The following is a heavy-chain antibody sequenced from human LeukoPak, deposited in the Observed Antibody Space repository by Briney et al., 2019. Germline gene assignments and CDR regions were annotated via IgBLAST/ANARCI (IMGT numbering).Heavy chain of an antibody. V-gene: IGHV4-39*07. CDR1: GGSISNGDYY. CDR2: IYYSGST. CDR3: ARTRYCSGGSCYSSTYFDY. Sequence: SETLSLTCTVSGGSISNGDYYWGWIRQPPGKGLEWIGSIYYSGSTYYNPSLKSRVTISVDTSKNQFSLKLSSVTAADTALYYCARTRYCSGGSCYSSTYFDYWGQGTLVTVSS. J-gene: IGHJ4*02. D-gene: IGHD2-15*01.